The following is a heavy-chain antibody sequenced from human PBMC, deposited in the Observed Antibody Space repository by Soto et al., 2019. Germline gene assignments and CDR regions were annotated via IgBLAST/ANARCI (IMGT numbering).Heavy chain of an antibody. CDR2: VNPSVGST. V-gene: IGHV1-46*01. CDR3: AREVNSVIMPGDTEDYCGLVV. Sequence: QVQLLQSGAEVKKPGASVQVSCKASGYVFTSSFVHWVRQAPGQGLEWMGMVNPSVGSTAYAHKFRCRIAVTREMSTATVYMAVRSRTSADTAIYYCAREVNSVIMPGDTEDYCGLVVWGQGTTVIVS. J-gene: IGHJ6*02. D-gene: IGHD1-26*01. CDR1: GYVFTSSF.